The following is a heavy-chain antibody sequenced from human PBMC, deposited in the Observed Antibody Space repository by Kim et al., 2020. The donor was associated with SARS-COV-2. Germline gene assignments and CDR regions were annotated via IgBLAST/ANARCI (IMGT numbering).Heavy chain of an antibody. CDR3: ARGGYSSSWYVRIDP. J-gene: IGHJ5*02. V-gene: IGHV4-34*01. Sequence: PSLKSRVTISVDTSKNQFSLKLSSVTAADTAVYYCARGGYSSSWYVRIDPWGQGTLVTVSS. D-gene: IGHD6-13*01.